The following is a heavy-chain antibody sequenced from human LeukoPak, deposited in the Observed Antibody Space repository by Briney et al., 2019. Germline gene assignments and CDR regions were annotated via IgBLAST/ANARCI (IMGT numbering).Heavy chain of an antibody. Sequence: ASVKVSCKASGYTFTSYDINWVRQATGQGLEWMGWMNPNSGNTGYAQKFQGRVTMTRNTSISTAYTELSSLRSEDTAVYYCASGITIFGVVIIEWGQGTLVTVSS. CDR2: MNPNSGNT. V-gene: IGHV1-8*01. CDR1: GYTFTSYD. J-gene: IGHJ4*02. CDR3: ASGITIFGVVIIE. D-gene: IGHD3-3*01.